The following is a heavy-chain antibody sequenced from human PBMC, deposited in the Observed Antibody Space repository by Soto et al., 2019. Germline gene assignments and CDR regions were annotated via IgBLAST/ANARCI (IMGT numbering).Heavy chain of an antibody. CDR1: GFTFSSYS. CDR2: ISSSSSYI. Sequence: EVQLVESGGGLVKPGGSLRLSCAASGFTFSSYSINWVRQAPGKGLEWVSSISSSSSYIYYADSVKGRFTISRDDAKNSLFLQMNSLRAEDTAVYYCARAHSSSWYSDVFDIWGQGTMVTVSS. CDR3: ARAHSSSWYSDVFDI. D-gene: IGHD6-13*01. J-gene: IGHJ3*02. V-gene: IGHV3-21*01.